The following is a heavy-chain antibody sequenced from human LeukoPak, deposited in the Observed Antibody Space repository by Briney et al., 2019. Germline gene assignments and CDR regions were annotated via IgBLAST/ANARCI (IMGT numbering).Heavy chain of an antibody. V-gene: IGHV1-8*01. J-gene: IGHJ4*02. D-gene: IGHD6-19*01. CDR2: MNPNSGNT. Sequence: ASVKVSCKASGYTLTSYDINWVRQATGQGLEWMGWMNPNSGNTGYAQKLQGRVTMTRNTSISTAYMELSSLRSEDTAVYYCARVVAVAGTDFDYWGQGTLVTVSS. CDR1: GYTLTSYD. CDR3: ARVVAVAGTDFDY.